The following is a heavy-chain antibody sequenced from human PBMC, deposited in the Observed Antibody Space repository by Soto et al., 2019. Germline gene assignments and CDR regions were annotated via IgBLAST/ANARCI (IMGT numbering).Heavy chain of an antibody. CDR2: IYRNDDK. V-gene: IGHV2-5*01. CDR3: ANRQLYYYSYCTDV. J-gene: IGHJ6*02. CDR1: GFSLSTSGVG. Sequence: GYGPTLVNPTQTLTLPCTFSGFSLSTSGVGVGWIRQPPGKALEWLALIYRNDDKRYSPSLKSRLTITKDTSKNQVVLTMTNMDPVDTATYYCANRQLYYYSYCTDVRGQGTTVTVS.